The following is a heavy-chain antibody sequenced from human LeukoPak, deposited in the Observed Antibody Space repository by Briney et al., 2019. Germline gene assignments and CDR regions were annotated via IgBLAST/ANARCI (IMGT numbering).Heavy chain of an antibody. Sequence: GGSLRLSCAASGFTFSDYYMSWIRQAPGKGLEWISYIISSGSTMYYADSVKGRFTISRDNAKNSLYLQMNSLRAEDTAVYYCARDILGRDGYRYYDYGGQGTLVTVSS. CDR2: IISSGSTM. CDR1: GFTFSDYY. J-gene: IGHJ4*02. V-gene: IGHV3-11*01. CDR3: ARDILGRDGYRYYDY. D-gene: IGHD5-24*01.